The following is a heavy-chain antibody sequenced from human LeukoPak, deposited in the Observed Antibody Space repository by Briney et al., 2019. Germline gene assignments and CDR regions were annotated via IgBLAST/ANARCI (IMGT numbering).Heavy chain of an antibody. CDR2: ISGSGGST. J-gene: IGHJ4*02. CDR3: AKHRRSSLVTAYFDS. CDR1: GFTFSDYY. D-gene: IGHD2-21*02. V-gene: IGHV3-23*01. Sequence: PGGSLRLSCAASGFTFSDYYMSWIRQAPGKGLEWVSAISGSGGSTYYADSVKGRFTISRDNSKNTLYLQLNSLRVDDAAIYYCAKHRRSSLVTAYFDSWGQGTLVTVSS.